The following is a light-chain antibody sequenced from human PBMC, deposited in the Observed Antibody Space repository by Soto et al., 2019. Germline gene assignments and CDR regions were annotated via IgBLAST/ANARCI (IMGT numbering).Light chain of an antibody. V-gene: IGKV1-39*01. CDR2: AAS. CDR1: QTTSRY. J-gene: IGKJ2*01. CDR3: QQSYITPYT. Sequence: DIQMTQSPTSLSASIGDRVTITCRASQTTSRYLNWYQQRPGKAPKVLIYAASGLQSGVPSRFSGSGSGTDLTLTISSLQLEDFATYYCQQSYITPYTFGQGTK.